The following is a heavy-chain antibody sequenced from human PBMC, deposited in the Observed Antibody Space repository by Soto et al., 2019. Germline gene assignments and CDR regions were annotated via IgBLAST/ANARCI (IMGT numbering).Heavy chain of an antibody. V-gene: IGHV1-18*01. J-gene: IGHJ3*01. D-gene: IGHD2-15*01. CDR2: TSGDNGNT. CDR1: GYTFTIYG. Sequence: QGQLGQSGAEVKKPGASVKVSCKGSGYTFTIYGISWMRQAPGQGLEWIGWTSGDNGNTKYGQKVQRRVTITTDTSTSTAYMELRSLRSDDTAVYYCARRVGVAPVYDAYDLWGQGTMVAVAS. CDR3: ARRVGVAPVYDAYDL.